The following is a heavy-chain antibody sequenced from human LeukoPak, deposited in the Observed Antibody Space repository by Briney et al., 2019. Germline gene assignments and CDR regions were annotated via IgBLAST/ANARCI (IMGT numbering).Heavy chain of an antibody. CDR3: ASSYTYYFHTTGYYYDY. J-gene: IGHJ4*02. V-gene: IGHV3-23*01. CDR2: ISGSGGST. D-gene: IGHD3-22*01. Sequence: GGSLRLSCAASGFTFSSYAMSWVRQAPGKGLEWVSAISGSGGSTYYADSVKGRFTISRDNSKNTLYLQMNSLRAEDTAVFYCASSYTYYFHTTGYYYDYWGQGTLVTVSS. CDR1: GFTFSSYA.